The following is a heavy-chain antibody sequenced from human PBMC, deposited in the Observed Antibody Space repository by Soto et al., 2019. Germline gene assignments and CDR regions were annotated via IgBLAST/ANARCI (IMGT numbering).Heavy chain of an antibody. CDR1: DYTFTSYG. D-gene: IGHD6-13*01. CDR2: ISAYNGNT. Sequence: ASVKVSCKASDYTFTSYGISRVRQAPGQGLEWMGWISAYNGNTNYAQKLQGRVTMTTDTSTSTAYMELRSLRSDDTAVYYCARDWAADGPFDYWGQGTLVTVSS. CDR3: ARDWAADGPFDY. J-gene: IGHJ4*02. V-gene: IGHV1-18*01.